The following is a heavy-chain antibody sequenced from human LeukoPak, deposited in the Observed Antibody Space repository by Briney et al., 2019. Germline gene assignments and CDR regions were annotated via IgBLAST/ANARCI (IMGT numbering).Heavy chain of an antibody. J-gene: IGHJ4*02. CDR2: IWYDGSNK. CDR3: ARVRYQLLLGGKSRGSTYYFDY. CDR1: GFTFSSYG. V-gene: IGHV3-33*01. D-gene: IGHD2-2*01. Sequence: PGRSLRLSCAASGFTFSSYGMHWVRQAPGKGLEWVAVIWYDGSNKYYADSVKGRFTISRDNSKNSLYLQMNSLRAEDTAVYYCARVRYQLLLGGKSRGSTYYFDYWGQGTLVTVSS.